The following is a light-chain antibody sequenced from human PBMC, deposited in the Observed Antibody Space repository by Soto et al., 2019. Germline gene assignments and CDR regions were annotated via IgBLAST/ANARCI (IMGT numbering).Light chain of an antibody. CDR2: GAS. J-gene: IGKJ4*01. Sequence: VLTQSPATLSLSPGGRGTLSCRASQNVSTSLAWYQQRLGQAPRLLIYGASNRAAGVPARFSGSGSGTDFTLTISSLEPEDFEVYYCQQSNWPPLTLGGGTKVDIK. CDR1: QNVSTS. CDR3: QQSNWPPLT. V-gene: IGKV3-11*01.